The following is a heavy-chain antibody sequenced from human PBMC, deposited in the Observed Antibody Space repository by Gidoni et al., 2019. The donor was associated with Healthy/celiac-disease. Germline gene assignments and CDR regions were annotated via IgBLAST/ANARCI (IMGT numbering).Heavy chain of an antibody. Sequence: EVQLVESGGGLVKPGGSLRLSCAASGFTFSSYSMNWVRQAPGKGLEWVTSISSSIRYIYYADSVKGRFTISRDNAKNSLYLQRNSLRAEDTAVYYCARALYGLLFGELTDWGQGTLVTVSS. J-gene: IGHJ4*02. D-gene: IGHD3-10*01. CDR1: GFTFSSYS. CDR2: ISSSIRYI. CDR3: ARALYGLLFGELTD. V-gene: IGHV3-21*01.